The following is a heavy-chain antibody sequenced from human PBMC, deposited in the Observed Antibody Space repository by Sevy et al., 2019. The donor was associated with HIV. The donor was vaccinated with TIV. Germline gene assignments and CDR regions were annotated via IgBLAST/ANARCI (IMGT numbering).Heavy chain of an antibody. CDR3: ASSARPYSSSAGVANY. CDR2: FDPEDGET. Sequence: ASVKVSCKVSGYTLTELSMHWVRQAPGKGLEWMGGFDPEDGETIYAQKFQGRVTMTEDTSTDTAYMELSSLRSEDTAVYYCASSARPYSSSAGVANYWGQGTLVTVSS. D-gene: IGHD6-6*01. J-gene: IGHJ4*02. V-gene: IGHV1-24*01. CDR1: GYTLTELS.